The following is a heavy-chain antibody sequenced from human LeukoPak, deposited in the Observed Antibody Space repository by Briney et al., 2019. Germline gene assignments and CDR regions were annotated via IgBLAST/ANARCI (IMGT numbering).Heavy chain of an antibody. V-gene: IGHV4-39*01. Sequence: SETLSLTCAVSGGSISSSSYYWGWIRQPPGKGLEWIGSIYYSGSPYYNPSLKSRVTISVDTSKKQFSLKLSSVTAADTAVYYCARHVGFITMVRGVINNNWFDPWGQGTLVTVSS. CDR1: GGSISSSSYY. CDR3: ARHVGFITMVRGVINNNWFDP. J-gene: IGHJ5*02. D-gene: IGHD3-10*01. CDR2: IYYSGSP.